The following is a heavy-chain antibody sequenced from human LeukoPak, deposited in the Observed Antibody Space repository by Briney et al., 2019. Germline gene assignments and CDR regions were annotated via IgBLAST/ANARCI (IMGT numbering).Heavy chain of an antibody. D-gene: IGHD1-26*01. J-gene: IGHJ4*02. V-gene: IGHV3-30-3*01. Sequence: PGGSLRLSCAASGFTFSSYAMHWVRQAPGKGLEWVAVISYDVSNKYYADSVKGRFTISRDNSKNTLYLQMNSLRAEDTAVYYCASTGSGATTIDYWGQGTLVTVSS. CDR2: ISYDVSNK. CDR1: GFTFSSYA. CDR3: ASTGSGATTIDY.